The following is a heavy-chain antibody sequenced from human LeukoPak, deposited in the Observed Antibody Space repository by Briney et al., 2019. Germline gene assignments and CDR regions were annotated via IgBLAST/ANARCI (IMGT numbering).Heavy chain of an antibody. CDR1: GFTVSSNY. D-gene: IGHD3-16*02. J-gene: IGHJ5*02. CDR3: ARVLVYRGFDP. CDR2: IYSGGST. Sequence: GGSLRLSCAASGFTVSSNYMSWVRQAPGKGLEWVSVIYSGGSTYYADSVEGRFTISRDNSKNTLYLQMNSLRAEDTAVYYCARVLVYRGFDPWGQGTLVTVSS. V-gene: IGHV3-53*01.